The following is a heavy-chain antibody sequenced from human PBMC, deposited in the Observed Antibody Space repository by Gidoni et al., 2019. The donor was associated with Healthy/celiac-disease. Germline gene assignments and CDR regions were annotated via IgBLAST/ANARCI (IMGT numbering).Heavy chain of an antibody. J-gene: IGHJ6*02. D-gene: IGHD6-13*01. Sequence: ELQLVQSGADVKKPGESLKISCQRSGYSLPSYWIGWVRQMPGKGLEWMGIIYPGDSDTRYSPSFQGQVTISAEKAISTAYLQWSSLKASDTAMYYCARHGDGQQHDYYGMDVWGQGTTVTVSS. CDR2: IYPGDSDT. V-gene: IGHV5-51*01. CDR1: GYSLPSYW. CDR3: ARHGDGQQHDYYGMDV.